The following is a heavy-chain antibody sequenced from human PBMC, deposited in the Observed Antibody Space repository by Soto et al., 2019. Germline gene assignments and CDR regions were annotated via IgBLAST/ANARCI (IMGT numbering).Heavy chain of an antibody. CDR1: GFTFSSDA. CDR3: AKRYSNYDVALDY. Sequence: GGSLRLSCAASGFTFSSDAMSWVRQAPGKGLEWVSAISGSGGSTYYADSVKGRFTISRDNSKNTLYLQMNSLRAEDTAVYYCAKRYSNYDVALDYWGQGTLVTVSS. J-gene: IGHJ4*02. V-gene: IGHV3-23*01. CDR2: ISGSGGST. D-gene: IGHD4-4*01.